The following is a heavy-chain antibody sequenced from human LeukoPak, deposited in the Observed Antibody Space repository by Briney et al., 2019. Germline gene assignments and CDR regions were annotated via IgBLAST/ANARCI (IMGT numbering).Heavy chain of an antibody. V-gene: IGHV4-39*01. Sequence: PSETLSLTCTVSGGSISSSSYYWGWIRQPPGKGLEWIGSIYYSGSTYYNPSLKSRVTISVDTSKNQFSLKLSSVTAADTAVYYCARQQYYYDSTVDYWGQGTLVTVSS. CDR2: IYYSGST. J-gene: IGHJ4*02. D-gene: IGHD3-22*01. CDR3: ARQQYYYDSTVDY. CDR1: GGSISSSSYY.